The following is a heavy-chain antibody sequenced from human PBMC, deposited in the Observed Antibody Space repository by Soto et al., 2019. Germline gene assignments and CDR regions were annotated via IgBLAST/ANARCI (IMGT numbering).Heavy chain of an antibody. CDR3: ARVYYDRPYYYYYGMDV. D-gene: IGHD3-22*01. J-gene: IGHJ6*02. V-gene: IGHV5-51*01. CDR1: GYSFTSYW. Sequence: RGESLKISCKGSGYSFTSYWIGWVRQMPGEGLEWMGIIYPGDSDTRYSPSFQGQVTISADKSISTAYLQWSSLKASDTAMYYCARVYYDRPYYYYYGMDVWGQGTTVTVSS. CDR2: IYPGDSDT.